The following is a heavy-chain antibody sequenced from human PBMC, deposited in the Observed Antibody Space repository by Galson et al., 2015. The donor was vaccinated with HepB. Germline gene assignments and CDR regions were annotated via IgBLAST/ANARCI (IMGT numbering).Heavy chain of an antibody. Sequence: SVKVSCKASGYTFTSYAMHWVRQAPGRRLEWMGWINAGNGNTKYSQKFQGRVTITRDTSASTAYMELSSLRSEDTAVYYCARPLDAKGYGGTDAFDIWGQGTMVTVSS. V-gene: IGHV1-3*01. CDR1: GYTFTSYA. CDR3: ARPLDAKGYGGTDAFDI. J-gene: IGHJ3*02. D-gene: IGHD4-23*01. CDR2: INAGNGNT.